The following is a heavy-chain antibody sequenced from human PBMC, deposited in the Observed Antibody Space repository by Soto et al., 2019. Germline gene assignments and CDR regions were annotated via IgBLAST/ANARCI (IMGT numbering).Heavy chain of an antibody. CDR1: GGTFSSYA. CDR3: ARDSVMRGAAAAGRTYAFDI. Sequence: ASVKVSCKASGGTFSSYAISWVRQAPGQGLEWMGGIIPIFGTANYAQKFQGRATITADESTSTAYMELSSLRSEDTAVYYCARDSVMRGAAAAGRTYAFDIWGQGTMVTVSS. J-gene: IGHJ3*02. V-gene: IGHV1-69*13. D-gene: IGHD6-13*01. CDR2: IIPIFGTA.